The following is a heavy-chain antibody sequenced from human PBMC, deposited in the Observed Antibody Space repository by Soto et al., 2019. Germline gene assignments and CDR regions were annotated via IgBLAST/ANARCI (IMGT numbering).Heavy chain of an antibody. D-gene: IGHD2-21*02. Sequence: GGSLRLSCAASGFTFSSYAMSWVRQAPGKGLEWVSTISGSGGSTHYADSVKGRFTIFRDNSKNTLYLQMNSLRAEDTAVYYCAKFYGGNSAYTYTFDPWGQGTLVTVSS. CDR2: ISGSGGST. J-gene: IGHJ5*02. CDR1: GFTFSSYA. V-gene: IGHV3-23*01. CDR3: AKFYGGNSAYTYTFDP.